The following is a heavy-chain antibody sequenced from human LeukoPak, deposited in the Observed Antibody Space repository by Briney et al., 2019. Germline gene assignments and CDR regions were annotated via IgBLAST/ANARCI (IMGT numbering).Heavy chain of an antibody. Sequence: SETLSLTCAVYGGSFSGYYWSWIRQPPGKGLERIGEINHSGSTNYNPSLKSRVTISVDTSKNQFYLKLSSVTAADTAVYYCARETGDQEGYLDYLGQGTLVTVSS. CDR1: GGSFSGYY. CDR3: ARETGDQEGYLDY. J-gene: IGHJ4*02. CDR2: INHSGST. D-gene: IGHD7-27*01. V-gene: IGHV4-34*01.